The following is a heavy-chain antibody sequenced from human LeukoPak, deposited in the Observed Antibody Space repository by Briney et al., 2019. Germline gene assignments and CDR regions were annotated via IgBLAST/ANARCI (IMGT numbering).Heavy chain of an antibody. CDR1: GFTFSSYA. D-gene: IGHD3-3*01. J-gene: IGHJ4*02. CDR3: AKDSRLLRGVVTIAFDS. V-gene: IGHV3-23*01. Sequence: PGGSLRLSCAASGFTFSSYALTWVRQAPGKGLEWVSGISETGSSAYYADSVKGRFTISRDNSKNTLYLQMNSLRADDTAIYYCAKDSRLLRGVVTIAFDSWGQGTLVTVSS. CDR2: ISETGSSA.